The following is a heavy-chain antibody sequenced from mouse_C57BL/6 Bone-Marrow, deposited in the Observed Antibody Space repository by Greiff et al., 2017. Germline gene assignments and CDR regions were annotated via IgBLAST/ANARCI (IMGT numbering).Heavy chain of an antibody. CDR2: IDPANGNT. J-gene: IGHJ4*01. Sequence: VQLQQSVAELVRPGASVKLSCTASGFNIKNTYMHWVKQRPEQGLEWIGRIDPANGNTKDAPKFQGKATLTADKTSNTAYMQRSSLTSEDTASYYVAEDDDCYYNYDAMGNWGQGTSVTVTS. CDR1: GFNIKNTY. D-gene: IGHD2-3*01. V-gene: IGHV14-3*01. CDR3: AEDDDCYYNYDAMGN.